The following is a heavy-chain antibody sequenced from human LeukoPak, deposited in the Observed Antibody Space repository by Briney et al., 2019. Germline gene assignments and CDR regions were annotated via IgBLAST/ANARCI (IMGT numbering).Heavy chain of an antibody. D-gene: IGHD3-3*01. V-gene: IGHV3-48*01. Sequence: GGSLRLSCVVSGFTFSDCGMNWVRQAPGKGLEWVSYISSSSGTIYYANSVKGRFTISRDNAKNSLYLQMNSLRAEDTAVYYCARTIFADYWGRGTLVTVSS. CDR3: ARTIFADY. J-gene: IGHJ4*02. CDR1: GFTFSDCG. CDR2: ISSSSGTI.